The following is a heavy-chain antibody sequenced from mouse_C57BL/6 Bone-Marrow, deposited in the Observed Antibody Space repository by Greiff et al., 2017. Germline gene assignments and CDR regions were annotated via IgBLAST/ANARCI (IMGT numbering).Heavy chain of an antibody. CDR3: AIGIYYDYDWFAY. D-gene: IGHD2-4*01. Sequence: VQLQQPGAELVRPGSSVKLSCKASGYTFTSYWMDWVKQRPGQGLEWIGNIYPSDSETHYNQKFKDKATLTVDKSSSTAYMQLSSLTSEDSAVYYCAIGIYYDYDWFAYWGQGTLVTVSA. CDR1: GYTFTSYW. J-gene: IGHJ3*01. V-gene: IGHV1-61*01. CDR2: IYPSDSET.